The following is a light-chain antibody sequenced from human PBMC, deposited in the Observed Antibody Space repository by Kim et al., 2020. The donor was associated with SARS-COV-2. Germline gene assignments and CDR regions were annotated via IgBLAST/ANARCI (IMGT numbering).Light chain of an antibody. V-gene: IGLV3-21*04. Sequence: SYELTQPPSVSVAPGQTASITCGGNNIGNKNVHWYQHKPGQAPLLVISYDSDRPAGITDQFSGSNSGNTATLTISRVEAGDEADYYCQVWDSGSDHVVFGGGTKLTVL. J-gene: IGLJ2*01. CDR2: YDS. CDR1: NIGNKN. CDR3: QVWDSGSDHVV.